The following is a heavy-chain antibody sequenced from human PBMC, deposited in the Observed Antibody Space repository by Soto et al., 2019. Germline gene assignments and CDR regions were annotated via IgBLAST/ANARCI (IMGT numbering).Heavy chain of an antibody. CDR1: GYTFTNYA. CDR2: INAGNGNT. J-gene: IGHJ4*02. V-gene: IGHV1-3*01. CDR3: ARDGAVSGNANFDY. D-gene: IGHD6-19*01. Sequence: ASVKVSCKASGYTFTNYAFHWVRQAPGQSLEWMGWINAGNGNTKYSQKFRDRVTITRDTSARTACMELSSLRSEDTALYYCARDGAVSGNANFDYWGQGTLVTVSS.